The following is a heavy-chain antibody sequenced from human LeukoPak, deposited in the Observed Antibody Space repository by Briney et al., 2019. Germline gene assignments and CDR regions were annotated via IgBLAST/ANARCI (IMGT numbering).Heavy chain of an antibody. J-gene: IGHJ4*02. Sequence: ASVKVSCKASGYTFTSYGISWVRQAPGQGLEWMGWISAYNGNTNYAQKLQGRVTMTTDTSTSRAYMELRSLRSDDTAVYYCARDEPDSSGWYEVDSWGQGTLVTVSS. D-gene: IGHD6-19*01. CDR2: ISAYNGNT. V-gene: IGHV1-18*04. CDR1: GYTFTSYG. CDR3: ARDEPDSSGWYEVDS.